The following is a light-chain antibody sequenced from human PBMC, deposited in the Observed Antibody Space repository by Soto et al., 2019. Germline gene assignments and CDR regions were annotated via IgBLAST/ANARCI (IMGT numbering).Light chain of an antibody. J-gene: IGKJ4*01. V-gene: IGKV1-9*01. CDR3: QQFNSYPLT. CDR1: QDIASS. Sequence: DIDLTQSPSFLSASVGDRVTITCRASQDIASSLAWYQQTAGKAPKRLLYAASTLESGDPSRFSGSGPATAFSLSTSSLQPEDFGIYYCQQFNSYPLTFGGGTKVEIK. CDR2: AAS.